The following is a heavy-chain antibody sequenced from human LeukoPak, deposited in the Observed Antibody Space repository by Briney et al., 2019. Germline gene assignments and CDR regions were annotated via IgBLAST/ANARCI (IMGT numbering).Heavy chain of an antibody. V-gene: IGHV4-4*07. CDR2: IYTGGNS. CDR3: ASPRGDDSGGYYTWYFHH. J-gene: IGHJ1*01. D-gene: IGHD3-22*01. Sequence: SETLSLTCTVSGGSISSHYWSWIRQPAGKGLEWIGHIYTGGNSNYNPSLRSRVTMSLDTSKNQFSLHLSPVTAADTAVYFCASPRGDDSGGYYTWYFHHWGQGILVTVSS. CDR1: GGSISSHY.